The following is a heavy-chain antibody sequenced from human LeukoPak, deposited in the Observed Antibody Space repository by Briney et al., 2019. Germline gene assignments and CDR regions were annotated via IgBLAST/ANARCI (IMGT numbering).Heavy chain of an antibody. CDR1: GGSISSYY. D-gene: IGHD5-18*01. J-gene: IGHJ3*02. CDR3: ARRSGYSYGFGAFDI. V-gene: IGHV4-59*08. CDR2: IYYSGST. Sequence: SETLSLTCTVSGGSISSYYWSWIRQPPGKGLEWIGYIYYSGSTNYNPSLKSRVTISVDTSKNQFSLKLSSVTAADTAVYCCARRSGYSYGFGAFDIWGQGTMVTVSS.